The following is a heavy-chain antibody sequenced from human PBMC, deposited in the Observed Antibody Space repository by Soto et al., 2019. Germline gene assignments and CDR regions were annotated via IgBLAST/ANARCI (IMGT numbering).Heavy chain of an antibody. J-gene: IGHJ4*02. CDR1: GFTFSSYS. V-gene: IGHV3-48*02. D-gene: IGHD3-22*01. CDR3: ARDGGGYYDSSGYPPED. CDR2: ISSSSSTI. Sequence: PGGSLRLSCAASGFTFSSYSMNWVRQAPGKGLEWVSYISSSSSTIYYADSVKGRFTISRGNAKNSLYLQMNSLRDEDTAVYYCARDGGGYYDSSGYPPEDWGQGTLVT.